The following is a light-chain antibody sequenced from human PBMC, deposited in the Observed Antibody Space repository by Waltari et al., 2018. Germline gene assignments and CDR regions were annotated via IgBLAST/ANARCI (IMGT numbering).Light chain of an antibody. CDR2: EVS. CDR1: SSDVGKYNL. Sequence: QSALTQPASVSGSPGQSITISCTGTSSDVGKYNLVSWYQQHPVKAPKVRIYEVSQRPSGVSNRFSGSKSGNTASLTISGLQAEDEADYYCCSYVRSTWVFGGGTKLTVL. V-gene: IGLV2-23*02. J-gene: IGLJ3*02. CDR3: CSYVRSTWV.